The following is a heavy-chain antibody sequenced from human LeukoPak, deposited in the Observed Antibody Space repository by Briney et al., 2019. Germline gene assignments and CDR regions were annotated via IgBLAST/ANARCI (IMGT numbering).Heavy chain of an antibody. J-gene: IGHJ4*02. CDR1: GFTVSSNY. CDR3: ARDGGGYSRHFDY. Sequence: GGSLRLSCAASGFTVSSNYMSWVRQAPGKGLEWVSVIYSDGSTYYADSVKGRFTISRDNSKNTLNLQMNSLRAEDTAVYYCARDGGGYSRHFDYWGQGTLVTVSS. V-gene: IGHV3-53*01. D-gene: IGHD5-18*01. CDR2: IYSDGST.